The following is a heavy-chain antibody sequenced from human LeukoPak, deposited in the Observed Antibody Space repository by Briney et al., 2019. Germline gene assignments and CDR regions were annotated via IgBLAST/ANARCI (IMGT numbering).Heavy chain of an antibody. J-gene: IGHJ4*02. CDR2: INHSGST. CDR1: GGSFSGYY. V-gene: IGHV4-34*01. D-gene: IGHD3-3*01. CDR3: ARGRTITIFGVVRPLDY. Sequence: PSETLSLTCAVYGGSFSGYYWSWIRQPPGKGLEWIGGINHSGSTNYNPSLKSRVTISVDTSKNQFSLKLSSVTAADTAVYYCARGRTITIFGVVRPLDYWGQGTLVTVSS.